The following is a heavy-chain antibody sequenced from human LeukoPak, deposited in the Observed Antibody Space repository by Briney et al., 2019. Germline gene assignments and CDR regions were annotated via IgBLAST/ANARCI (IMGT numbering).Heavy chain of an antibody. D-gene: IGHD6-13*01. CDR2: IGTAGEI. CDR1: GFTFSSYD. CDR3: ARAAYSSTWYSRYFDL. J-gene: IGHJ2*01. Sequence: GGSLRLSCAASGFTFSSYDIHWVRQATGKGLEWVSGIGTAGEIYYPGSVKGRFTISRENAKNSLYLQMNSLKAGDTAVYYCARAAYSSTWYSRYFDLWGRGTLVTVSS. V-gene: IGHV3-13*01.